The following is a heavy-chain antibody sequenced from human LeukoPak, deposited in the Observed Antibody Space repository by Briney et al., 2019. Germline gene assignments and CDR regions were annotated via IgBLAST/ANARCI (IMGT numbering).Heavy chain of an antibody. CDR1: GYTFTGYY. Sequence: ASVKVSCKASGYTFTGYYIHWVRQAPGQGLEWMGRINPNSGGTNYAQKFQGRVTMTKDTSISTAYMDLSSLRSDDTAVYYCTREDDSSGYRPFDIWGQGTMVTVSS. D-gene: IGHD3-22*01. CDR3: TREDDSSGYRPFDI. CDR2: INPNSGGT. J-gene: IGHJ3*02. V-gene: IGHV1-2*06.